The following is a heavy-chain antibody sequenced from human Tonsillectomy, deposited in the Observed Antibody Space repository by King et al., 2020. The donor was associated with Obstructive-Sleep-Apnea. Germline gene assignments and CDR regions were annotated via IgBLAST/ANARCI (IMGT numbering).Heavy chain of an antibody. J-gene: IGHJ4*02. CDR3: ARDNQEMAPTGNGFFNY. D-gene: IGHD5-24*01. V-gene: IGHV3-23*04. CDR2: LSGDGDSR. CDR1: GFTFRKYA. Sequence: QLVQSGGGLVQPGGSLRLSCAGSGFTFRKYAMSWVRQAPGKGLEWVSGLSGDGDSRYYRDSVLGRFTISRDNSRNTLYLQLKNLRVEDTAMYYCARDNQEMAPTGNGFFNYWGQGSMVTVSS.